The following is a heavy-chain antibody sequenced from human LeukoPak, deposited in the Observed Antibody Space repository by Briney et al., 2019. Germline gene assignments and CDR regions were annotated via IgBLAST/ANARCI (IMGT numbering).Heavy chain of an antibody. CDR2: IDPSDSYT. V-gene: IGHV5-10-1*01. CDR1: GYSFTSYW. Sequence: GESLKISCKGSGYSFTSYWISWVRQMPGKGLEWLGRIDPSDSYTNYSPSFQGHVTTSADKSISTAYLQWSSLKASDTAMYYCARQVITMVRGVITHNWFDPWGQGTLVTVSS. J-gene: IGHJ5*02. D-gene: IGHD3-10*01. CDR3: ARQVITMVRGVITHNWFDP.